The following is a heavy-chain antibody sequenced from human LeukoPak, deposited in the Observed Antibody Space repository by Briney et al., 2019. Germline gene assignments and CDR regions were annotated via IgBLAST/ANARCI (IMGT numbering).Heavy chain of an antibody. CDR2: IYPGDSDT. J-gene: IGHJ3*02. V-gene: IGHV5-51*01. CDR3: ARPGSYSGSYNDAFDI. Sequence: GESLQISCKGSGYSFTSYWIGWVRQVPGKGLEWMGIIYPGDSDTRYSPSFQGQVTISADKSISTAYLQWSSLKASDTAMYYCARPGSYSGSYNDAFDIWGQGTMVTVSS. CDR1: GYSFTSYW. D-gene: IGHD1-26*01.